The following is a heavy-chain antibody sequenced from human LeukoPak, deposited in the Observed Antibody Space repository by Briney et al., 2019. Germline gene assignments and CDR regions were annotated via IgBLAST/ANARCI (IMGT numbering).Heavy chain of an antibody. CDR2: INPNSGGT. Sequence: ASVEVSCKASGYTFTGYYMHWVRQAPGQGLEWMGWINPNSGGTNYAQKFQGRVTMTRDTSISTAYMELSRLRSDDTAVYYCARSRRWLVKFDYWGQGTLVTVSS. J-gene: IGHJ4*02. D-gene: IGHD6-19*01. CDR1: GYTFTGYY. V-gene: IGHV1-2*02. CDR3: ARSRRWLVKFDY.